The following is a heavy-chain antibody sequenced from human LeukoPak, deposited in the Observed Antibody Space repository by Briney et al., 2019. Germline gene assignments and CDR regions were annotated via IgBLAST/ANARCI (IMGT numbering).Heavy chain of an antibody. CDR1: GGSFSGYY. CDR2: INHSGST. CDR3: ARGTDTAMVGFDY. J-gene: IGHJ4*02. V-gene: IGHV4-34*01. Sequence: SETLSLTCAVYGGSFSGYYWSWIRQPPGKGLEWIGEINHSGSTNYNPSLKSRVTISVVTSKNQFSLKLSSVTAADTAVYYCARGTDTAMVGFDYWGQGTLVTVSS. D-gene: IGHD5-18*01.